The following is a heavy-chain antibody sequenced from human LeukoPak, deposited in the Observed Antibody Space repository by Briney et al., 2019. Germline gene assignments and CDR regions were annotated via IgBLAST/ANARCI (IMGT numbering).Heavy chain of an antibody. D-gene: IGHD3-10*01. CDR1: GFTLSTYG. Sequence: RPGGSLRLSCAASGFTLSTYGMYWVRQAPGKGLEWVAVISYDGTNEYYADSVKGLFTISRDNSKNTLYLQMNGVRAEDTAVYYCAKDLSPLVWFVSGSDAFDIWGQGTMVTVSS. V-gene: IGHV3-30*18. CDR2: ISYDGTNE. CDR3: AKDLSPLVWFVSGSDAFDI. J-gene: IGHJ3*02.